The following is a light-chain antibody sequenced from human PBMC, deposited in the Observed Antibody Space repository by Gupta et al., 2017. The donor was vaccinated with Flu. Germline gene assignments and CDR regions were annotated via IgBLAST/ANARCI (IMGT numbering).Light chain of an antibody. CDR3: QVWDNSMHGPE. J-gene: IGLJ2*01. CDR2: SNS. CDR1: RNNIGTKT. Sequence: RVTISSSGSRNNIGTKTVHWYQQIPGQAPELVIYSNSQRPSGVPDRFSGSKSGNSATLAISGVESEDEAAYYCQVWDNSMHGPEFGGGTELTVL. V-gene: IGLV1-44*01.